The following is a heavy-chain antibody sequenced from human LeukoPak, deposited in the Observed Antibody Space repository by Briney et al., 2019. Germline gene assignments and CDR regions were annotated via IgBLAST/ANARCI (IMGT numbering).Heavy chain of an antibody. Sequence: KPGGSLRLSCAASGFTFSSYSMNWVRQAPGKGLEWVSSISTSSSYIHYADSVKGRFTISRDNAKNSLYLQMNSLRVEDTAVYYCARVSGYDSSGYYDAFDIWGQGTMVAVSS. CDR2: ISTSSSYI. V-gene: IGHV3-21*01. D-gene: IGHD3-22*01. CDR1: GFTFSSYS. J-gene: IGHJ3*02. CDR3: ARVSGYDSSGYYDAFDI.